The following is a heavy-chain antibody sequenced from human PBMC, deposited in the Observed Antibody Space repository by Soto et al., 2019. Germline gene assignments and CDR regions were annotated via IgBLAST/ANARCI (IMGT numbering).Heavy chain of an antibody. V-gene: IGHV3-30-3*01. CDR2: ISFDGSNT. Sequence: PGGSLRLSCAASGFTFSSYAMHWVRQAPGKGLEWVAVISFDGSNTYYADSVKGRFTISRDNSKNTLYQQMNSLRPEDTAVYYCARDRQQLVEYYYFYGMDVWGPGTTVTVSS. J-gene: IGHJ6*02. CDR1: GFTFSSYA. CDR3: ARDRQQLVEYYYFYGMDV. D-gene: IGHD6-13*01.